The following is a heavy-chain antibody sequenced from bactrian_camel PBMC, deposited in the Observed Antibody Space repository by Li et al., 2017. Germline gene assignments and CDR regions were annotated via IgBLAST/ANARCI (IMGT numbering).Heavy chain of an antibody. V-gene: IGHV3S40*01. Sequence: DVQLVESGGGLVHPGGSLRLSCGASGFTFSTFGMSWIRQAPGKEREGVAAIYGDGTSTQYTDSVKGRFTISRDNAKNVLYLQMSNLKPEDTAVYYCTAVSGYWVRGPRSPSP. CDR1: GFTFSTFG. CDR2: IYGDGTST. J-gene: IGHJ4*01. D-gene: IGHD6*01.